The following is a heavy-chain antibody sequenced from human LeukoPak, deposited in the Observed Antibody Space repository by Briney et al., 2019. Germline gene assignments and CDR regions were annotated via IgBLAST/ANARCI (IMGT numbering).Heavy chain of an antibody. CDR3: ARDGGGYFFDY. D-gene: IGHD3-16*01. CDR2: ISSRSSYI. Sequence: GGSLRLSCAASGFTFSSYSMNWVRQAPGKGLEWVSSISSRSSYIYYADSVKGRFTISRDNAKNSLYLQMNSLRAEDTAVYYCARDGGGYFFDYWGQGTLVTVSS. J-gene: IGHJ4*02. CDR1: GFTFSSYS. V-gene: IGHV3-21*01.